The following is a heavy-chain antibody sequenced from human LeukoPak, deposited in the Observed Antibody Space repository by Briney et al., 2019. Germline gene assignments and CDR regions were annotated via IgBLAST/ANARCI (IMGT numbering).Heavy chain of an antibody. Sequence: GGSPRLSCAASGFIFSNYEMIWVRQAPGKGLEWLSYISSGGNTIYYADSVRGRFTISRDNAKNSLYLQMDSLGAEDTAVYYCAPLYCSGGSCYSDAFDIWGQGTMVTVSS. CDR1: GFIFSNYE. J-gene: IGHJ3*02. V-gene: IGHV3-48*03. D-gene: IGHD2-15*01. CDR2: ISSGGNTI. CDR3: APLYCSGGSCYSDAFDI.